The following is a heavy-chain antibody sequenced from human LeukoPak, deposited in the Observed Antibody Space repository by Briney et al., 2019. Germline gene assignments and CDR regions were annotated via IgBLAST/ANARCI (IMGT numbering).Heavy chain of an antibody. V-gene: IGHV3-30-3*01. CDR3: ARDPGEVPAAMRYYYGMDV. CDR2: ISYDGSNK. Sequence: PGGSLRLSCAASGFTFSSYAMHWVRQAPGKGLEWVAVISYDGSNKYYADSVKGRFTISRDNSKNTLYLQMNSLRAEDTAVYYCARDPGEVPAAMRYYYGMDVWGQGTTVTVSS. D-gene: IGHD2-2*01. CDR1: GFTFSSYA. J-gene: IGHJ6*02.